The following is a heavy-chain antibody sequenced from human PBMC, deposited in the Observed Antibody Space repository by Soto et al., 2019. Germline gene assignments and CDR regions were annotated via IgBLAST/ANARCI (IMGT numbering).Heavy chain of an antibody. J-gene: IGHJ1*01. CDR1: GFIFTSYS. CDR2: ISSGSDSI. V-gene: IGHV3-21*01. D-gene: IGHD6-19*01. Sequence: GSLRLSCATSGFIFTSYSMVWVRLAPGKGLEWVASISSGSDSIFYSDSVKGRFTLSRDNAKNSVFLHMNNLRADDTAVYFFARYRSAGRVVQYFQHWGQGXQVTVPS. CDR3: ARYRSAGRVVQYFQH.